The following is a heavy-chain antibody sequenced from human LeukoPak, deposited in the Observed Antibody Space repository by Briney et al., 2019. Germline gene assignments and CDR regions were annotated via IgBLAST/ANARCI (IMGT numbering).Heavy chain of an antibody. CDR1: GFTFGDYD. V-gene: IGHV3-49*04. D-gene: IGHD6-19*01. J-gene: IGHJ4*02. Sequence: GGPLRLSCPASGFTFGDYDMSWVRQTPAKGLEWVGFIRSKAYGGTTEYAASVKGRFAISRDDSKSIAYLQMNSLKTEDTAVYYCSRDGMYSSGWTRQYYFDYWGQGTLVTVSS. CDR2: IRSKAYGGTT. CDR3: SRDGMYSSGWTRQYYFDY.